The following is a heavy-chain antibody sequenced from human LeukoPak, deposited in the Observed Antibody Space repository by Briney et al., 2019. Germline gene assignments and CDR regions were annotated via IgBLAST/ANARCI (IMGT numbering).Heavy chain of an antibody. CDR2: ISGSGGST. Sequence: GGSLRLSCAASGFTFSSYAMSWVRQAPGKGLEWVSAISGSGGSTYYADSVKGRFTISRDNSKNTLYLQMNSLRAEDTAVYYCARRYDYVWGSYRPYYFDYWGQGTLVTVSS. V-gene: IGHV3-23*01. D-gene: IGHD3-16*02. J-gene: IGHJ4*02. CDR3: ARRYDYVWGSYRPYYFDY. CDR1: GFTFSSYA.